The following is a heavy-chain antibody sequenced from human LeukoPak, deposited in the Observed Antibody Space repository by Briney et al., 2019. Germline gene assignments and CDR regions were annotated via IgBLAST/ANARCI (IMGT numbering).Heavy chain of an antibody. CDR3: ARGSSTYYDFWSGPPYFDY. Sequence: ASVNVSCKASGYTFTSYDINWVRQATGQGLEWMGGISAYNGNTNYAQKLQGRVTMTTDTSTSTAYMELRSLRSDDTAVYYCARGSSTYYDFWSGPPYFDYWGQGTLVTVSS. V-gene: IGHV1-18*01. CDR2: ISAYNGNT. J-gene: IGHJ4*02. CDR1: GYTFTSYD. D-gene: IGHD3-3*01.